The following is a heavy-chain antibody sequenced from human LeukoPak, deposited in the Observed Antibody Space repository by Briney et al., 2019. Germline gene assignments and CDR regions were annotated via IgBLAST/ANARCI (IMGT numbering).Heavy chain of an antibody. Sequence: GASVKVSCKASGYTFTGYYMHWVRQAPGQGLEWMGWINPNSGGTNYAQKLQGRVTMTRDTSISTAYMELSRLRSDDTAVYYRARSDYDILTGYSNDAFDIWGQGTMVTVSS. J-gene: IGHJ3*02. D-gene: IGHD3-9*01. CDR2: INPNSGGT. CDR3: ARSDYDILTGYSNDAFDI. V-gene: IGHV1-2*02. CDR1: GYTFTGYY.